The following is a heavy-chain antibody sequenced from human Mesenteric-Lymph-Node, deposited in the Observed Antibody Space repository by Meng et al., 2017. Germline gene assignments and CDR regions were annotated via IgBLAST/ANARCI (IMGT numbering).Heavy chain of an antibody. D-gene: IGHD2-2*01. J-gene: IGHJ6*02. V-gene: IGHV4-38-2*01. CDR2: IYHSGST. Sequence: SETLSLTCAVSGYSISSDYSWDWIRQPPGKGLEWIGSIYHSGSTYYNSSLKSRVTISVDTSKNQLSLKLSSVTAADTAVYYCARAGIVVVPAARALDVWGQGTTVTVSS. CDR1: GYSISSDYS. CDR3: ARAGIVVVPAARALDV.